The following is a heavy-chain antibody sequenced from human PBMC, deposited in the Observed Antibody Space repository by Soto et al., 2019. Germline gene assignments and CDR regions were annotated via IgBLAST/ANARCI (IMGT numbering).Heavy chain of an antibody. CDR2: STNKANSYTA. D-gene: IGHD4-17*01. CDR1: GFTLSDHY. V-gene: IGHV3-72*01. J-gene: IGHJ6*02. CDR3: ARAVVYGDYGYYFYGMDV. Sequence: EVQLVESGGGLVQPGGSLSLSCAASGFTLSDHYMDWVRQAPGKGLEWVGRSTNKANSYTADYAPSVKGRFTISIDDSKNSLHLQMNSLQTEVTAMHFCARAVVYGDYGYYFYGMDVWGQGTTVTVSS.